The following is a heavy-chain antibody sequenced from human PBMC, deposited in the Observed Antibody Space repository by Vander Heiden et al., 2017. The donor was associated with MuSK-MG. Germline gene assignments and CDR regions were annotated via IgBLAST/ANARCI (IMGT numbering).Heavy chain of an antibody. D-gene: IGHD5-12*01. CDR1: GFTFSDYY. V-gene: IGHV3-11*01. J-gene: IGHJ1*01. Sequence: QVQLVESGGDLVKPGGSLRLSCAASGFTFSDYYMSWIRQAPGKGLECVSYISDNGRTIYYADSVKGRFTFSRDNAKNSLYLQMNSLRAEDTAVYYCARDRGPSYEVDFQHWGQGTLVTVSS. CDR3: ARDRGPSYEVDFQH. CDR2: ISDNGRTI.